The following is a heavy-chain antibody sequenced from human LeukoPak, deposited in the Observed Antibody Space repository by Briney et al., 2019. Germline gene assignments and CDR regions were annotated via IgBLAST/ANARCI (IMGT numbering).Heavy chain of an antibody. Sequence: SETLSLTCTVSGGSISISSYYWGWIRQPPGKGLEWIGYIYYSGSTNYNPSLKSRVTISVDTSKKQFSLKLSSVTAADTAVYYCARVPTYYYGSGTSNWFDPWGQGTLVTVSS. D-gene: IGHD3-10*01. CDR3: ARVPTYYYGSGTSNWFDP. CDR2: IYYSGST. J-gene: IGHJ5*02. CDR1: GGSISISSYY. V-gene: IGHV4-61*05.